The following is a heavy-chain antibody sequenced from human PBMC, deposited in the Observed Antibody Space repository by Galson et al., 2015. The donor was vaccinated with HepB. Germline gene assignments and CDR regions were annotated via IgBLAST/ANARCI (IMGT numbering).Heavy chain of an antibody. CDR1: GGTFNRYA. D-gene: IGHD5-24*01. Sequence: SVKVSCKASGGTFNRYALTWVRQASGQGLEWMGRIVTTLQVTTYAQKFQGRITITADKSSNMGYLEIRSLRSDDTGIYYCGRDRLESRANWFDPWGQGTQVIVSS. CDR3: GRDRLESRANWFDP. V-gene: IGHV1-69*04. CDR2: IVTTLQVT. J-gene: IGHJ5*02.